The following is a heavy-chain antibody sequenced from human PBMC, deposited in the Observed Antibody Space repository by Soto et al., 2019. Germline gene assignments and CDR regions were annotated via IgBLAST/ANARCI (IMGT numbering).Heavy chain of an antibody. Sequence: GESLKISCKGSGYSFINYWIGWVRQKPGKGLEWMGIIYPGDSDTRYSPSFQGQVTISVDNSINTALLQWSSLKASDSAMYYWSRSSITGGTCNFYYCGQRTLFTLAS. CDR1: GYSFINYW. CDR2: IYPGDSDT. J-gene: IGHJ4*02. V-gene: IGHV5-51*01. CDR3: SRSSITGGTCNFYY. D-gene: IGHD1-20*01.